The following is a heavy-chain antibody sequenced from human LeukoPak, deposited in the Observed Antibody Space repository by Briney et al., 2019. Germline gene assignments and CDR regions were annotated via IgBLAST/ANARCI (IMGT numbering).Heavy chain of an antibody. Sequence: ASVKVSCKASGYTFTSYGISWVRQAPGQGLEWMGWISAYNGNTNYAQKLQGRVTMTTDTSTSTAYMELRSLRSDDTAVYYCARSYYDILTGYYNENFDYWGQGTLVTVSS. J-gene: IGHJ4*02. V-gene: IGHV1-18*01. CDR2: ISAYNGNT. CDR3: ARSYYDILTGYYNENFDY. D-gene: IGHD3-9*01. CDR1: GYTFTSYG.